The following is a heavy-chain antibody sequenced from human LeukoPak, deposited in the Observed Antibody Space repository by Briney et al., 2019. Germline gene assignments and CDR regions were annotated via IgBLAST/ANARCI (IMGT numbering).Heavy chain of an antibody. CDR3: PRVFSYYTYSFDY. J-gene: IGHJ4*02. V-gene: IGHV3-48*03. CDR1: GFTVRSYE. Sequence: GGSLRLSCAGFGFTVRSYEMNWVRQAPGKGLEWISYISSTGSAIYYADSVKGRFTISRDNAKNSLYLQMNSLRAEGTAVYYCPRVFSYYTYSFDYWGQGTLVTVSS. D-gene: IGHD3-22*01. CDR2: ISSTGSAI.